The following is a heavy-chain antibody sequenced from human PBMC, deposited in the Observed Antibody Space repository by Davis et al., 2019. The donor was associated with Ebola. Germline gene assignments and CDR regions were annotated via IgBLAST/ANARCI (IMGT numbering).Heavy chain of an antibody. CDR1: GFTFSSYW. Sequence: GGSLRLSCAASGFTFSSYWMSWVRQAPGKGLEWVANIKQDGSEKYYADSVKGRFTISRDNAKNTVYLQMNSVRADDTAVYYCATRPGSEDLGAFDYWGQGTMVAVSS. CDR3: ATRPGSEDLGAFDY. CDR2: IKQDGSEK. V-gene: IGHV3-7*01. J-gene: IGHJ4*02. D-gene: IGHD3-16*01.